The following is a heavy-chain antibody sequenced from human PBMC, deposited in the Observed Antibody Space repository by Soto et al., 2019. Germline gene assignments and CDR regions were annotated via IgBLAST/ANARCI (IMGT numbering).Heavy chain of an antibody. CDR1: GFTVSTKY. D-gene: IGHD2-15*01. J-gene: IGHJ6*02. CDR2: MYSGGNT. Sequence: EVQLVESGGGLVQPGGSLRLCCAASGFTVSTKYMSWVRQAPGKGLDWVSIMYSGGNTKYEESVRGSFTIFRDKPENTVLLKMNSLSVEATAVYYGVSPLGRNDGIDFWGQGSTVTVSS. CDR3: VSPLGRNDGIDF. V-gene: IGHV3-66*01.